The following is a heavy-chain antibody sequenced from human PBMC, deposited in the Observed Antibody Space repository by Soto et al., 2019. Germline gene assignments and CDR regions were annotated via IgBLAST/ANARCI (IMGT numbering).Heavy chain of an antibody. J-gene: IGHJ4*02. CDR3: ARSAMRDYGDPYFDY. V-gene: IGHV1-18*01. Sequence: ASVKVSCKASGYTFTSYGISWVRQAPGQGLEWMGWISAYNGNTNYAQKLQGRVTMTTDTSTSTAYMELRSLRSDDTAVYYCARSAMRDYGDPYFDYWGQGTLVTVSS. CDR2: ISAYNGNT. CDR1: GYTFTSYG. D-gene: IGHD4-17*01.